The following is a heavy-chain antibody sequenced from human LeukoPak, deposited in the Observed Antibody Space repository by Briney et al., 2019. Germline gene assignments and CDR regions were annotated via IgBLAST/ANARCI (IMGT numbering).Heavy chain of an antibody. CDR2: IYGGPTA. CDR3: AREIGQLGGAFDI. D-gene: IGHD7-27*01. V-gene: IGHV3-53*01. CDR1: GFTVSTVY. Sequence: GGSLRLSCAASGFTVSTVYMTWVRQAPGKGLEWVSVIYGGPTAFYADSVKDRFTISRDNPKNTLNLQMNSLRDEDTAVYYCAREIGQLGGAFDIWGQGTMVTVSS. J-gene: IGHJ3*02.